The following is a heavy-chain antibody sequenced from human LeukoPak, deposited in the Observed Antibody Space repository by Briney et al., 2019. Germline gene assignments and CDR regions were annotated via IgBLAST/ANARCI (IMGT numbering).Heavy chain of an antibody. Sequence: SLRLSCAASGFTFDDYAMHWVRQAPGKGLEWVSGISWNSGSIGYADSVKGRFTISRDNAKNSLYLQMNSLRAEDTALYYCAKGCLTMVRGVRYYFDYWGQGTLVTVSS. CDR3: AKGCLTMVRGVRYYFDY. CDR2: ISWNSGSI. D-gene: IGHD3-10*01. CDR1: GFTFDDYA. J-gene: IGHJ4*02. V-gene: IGHV3-9*01.